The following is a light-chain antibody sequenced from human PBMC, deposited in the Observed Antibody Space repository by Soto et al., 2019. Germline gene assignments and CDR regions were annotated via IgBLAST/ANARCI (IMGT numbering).Light chain of an antibody. Sequence: QSALTQPASVSGSPGQSITISCTGTSSDIGVYNYVSWYGQHPGKVPKLIIYEVSNRPSGVSNRFSGSKSGNTASLTISGLQAEDEADYYCSLYTSENTYVFGTGTKLTVL. V-gene: IGLV2-14*01. CDR1: SSDIGVYNY. J-gene: IGLJ1*01. CDR2: EVS. CDR3: SLYTSENTYV.